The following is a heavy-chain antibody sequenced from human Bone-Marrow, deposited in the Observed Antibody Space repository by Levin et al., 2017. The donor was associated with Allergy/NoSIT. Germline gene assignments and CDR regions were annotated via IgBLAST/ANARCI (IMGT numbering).Heavy chain of an antibody. Sequence: ASVKVSCKASGYTFTNYDINWVRQATGQGLEWMGWMNPNTGNTGYAQKFQGRVTMTRNTSISTAYMELSSLRSEDTAVYYCARALRQRLVIKLYYFDYWGQGNLVIVSS. CDR1: GYTFTNYD. D-gene: IGHD6-13*01. CDR2: MNPNTGNT. J-gene: IGHJ4*02. CDR3: ARALRQRLVIKLYYFDY. V-gene: IGHV1-8*01.